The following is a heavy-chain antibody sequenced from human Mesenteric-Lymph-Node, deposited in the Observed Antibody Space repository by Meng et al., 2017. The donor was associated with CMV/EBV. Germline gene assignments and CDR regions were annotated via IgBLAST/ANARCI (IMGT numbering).Heavy chain of an antibody. CDR2: ISYDGSNK. CDR3: AKASLGYCSSTSCYYFDY. J-gene: IGHJ4*02. Sequence: GESLKISCAASGFTFSSYAMHWVRQAPGKGLEWVAVISYDGSNKYYADSVKDRFTISRDNSKNTLYLQMNSLRAEDTAVYYCAKASLGYCSSTSCYYFDYWGQGTLVTVSS. V-gene: IGHV3-30-3*01. CDR1: GFTFSSYA. D-gene: IGHD2-2*01.